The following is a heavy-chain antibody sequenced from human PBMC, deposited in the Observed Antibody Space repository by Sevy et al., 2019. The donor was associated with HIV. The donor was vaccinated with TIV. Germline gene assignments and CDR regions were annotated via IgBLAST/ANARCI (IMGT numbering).Heavy chain of an antibody. CDR3: TSGIAVVGTVYFDY. CDR2: IRNQANNYAT. CDR1: GFTISGSA. V-gene: IGHV3-73*01. J-gene: IGHJ4*02. Sequence: GGSLRLSCAASGFTISGSAMDWVRHTSGKGLEWLGRIRNQANNYATTYAASVKGRFVISRDDSKNTAYLHMNNLKTEDTAVYYCTSGIAVVGTVYFDYWGRGTLVTVSS. D-gene: IGHD6-19*01.